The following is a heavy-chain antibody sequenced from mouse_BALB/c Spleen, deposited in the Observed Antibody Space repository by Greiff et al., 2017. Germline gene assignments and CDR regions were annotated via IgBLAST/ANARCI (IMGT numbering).Heavy chain of an antibody. CDR2: ISYSGST. CDR3: ASGTDFDY. D-gene: IGHD4-1*01. Sequence: VQLKESGPGLVKPSQSLSLTCTVTGYSITSDYAWNWIRQFPGNKLEWMGYISYSGSTSYNPSLKSRISITRDTSKNQFFLQLNSVTTEDTATYYCASGTDFDYWGQGTTLTVSS. J-gene: IGHJ2*01. V-gene: IGHV3-2*02. CDR1: GYSITSDYA.